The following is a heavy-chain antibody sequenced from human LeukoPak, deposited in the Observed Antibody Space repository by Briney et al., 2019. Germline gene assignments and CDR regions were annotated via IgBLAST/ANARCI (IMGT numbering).Heavy chain of an antibody. J-gene: IGHJ5*02. CDR3: ATQFRYCSSTSCLGLDP. CDR2: ISGSGAGT. D-gene: IGHD2-2*01. V-gene: IGHV3-23*01. CDR1: GFTFSSYA. Sequence: PGGSLRLSCAASGFTFSSYAMSWVRQAPGKGLEWVSAISGSGAGTYYADSVKGRFTISRDNSKNTLYLQMNSLRAEDTAVYYCATQFRYCSSTSCLGLDPWGQGTLVTVSS.